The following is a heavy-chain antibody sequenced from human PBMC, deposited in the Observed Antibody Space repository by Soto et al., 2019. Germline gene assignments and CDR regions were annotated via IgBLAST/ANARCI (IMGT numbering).Heavy chain of an antibody. CDR3: AKDNDRGVINYFDD. V-gene: IGHV3-23*01. Sequence: GGSLRLSCAASGFTFSSYAMSWVRQAPGKGLEWVSAISGSGGSTYYADSVKGRFTISRDNSKNTLYLQMNSLRAEDTAVYYCAKDNDRGVINYFDDWGQGTLVTVSA. D-gene: IGHD3-10*02. CDR1: GFTFSSYA. J-gene: IGHJ4*02. CDR2: ISGSGGST.